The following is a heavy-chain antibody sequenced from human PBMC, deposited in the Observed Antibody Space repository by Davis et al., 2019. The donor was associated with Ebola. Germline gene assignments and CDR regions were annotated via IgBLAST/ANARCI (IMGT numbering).Heavy chain of an antibody. CDR2: VHGGNGNT. D-gene: IGHD2/OR15-2a*01. V-gene: IGHV1-3*01. J-gene: IGHJ4*02. Sequence: ASVKVSCKASGFTLTNYAIHWVRQAPGQRLEWMGWVHGGNGNTKYSQRFQGRVTITADESTSTAYMELRSLRSEETAVYYCARDGVTTHYWGQGTLVTVSS. CDR3: ARDGVTTHY. CDR1: GFTLTNYA.